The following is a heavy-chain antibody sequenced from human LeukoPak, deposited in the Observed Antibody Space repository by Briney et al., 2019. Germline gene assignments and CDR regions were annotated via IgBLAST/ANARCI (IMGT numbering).Heavy chain of an antibody. CDR2: IWYDGSNK. CDR1: GFTFSSYG. Sequence: GRSLRLSCAASGFTFSSYGMHWVRQAPGKGLEWVAVIWYDGSNKYYADSVKGRFTISRDNSKNTLYLQINSLRAEDTAVYYCARSVAGHFDYWGQGTLVTVSS. CDR3: ARSVAGHFDY. V-gene: IGHV3-33*01. D-gene: IGHD6-19*01. J-gene: IGHJ4*02.